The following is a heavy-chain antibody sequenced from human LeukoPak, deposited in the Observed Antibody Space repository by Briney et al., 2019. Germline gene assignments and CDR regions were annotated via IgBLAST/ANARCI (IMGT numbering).Heavy chain of an antibody. D-gene: IGHD3-10*01. CDR2: IYPGDSDI. Sequence: GESLKISCKGSGFSFTSYWIAWVRQMPGKGLEWMGIIYPGDSDIRYSPSCRGQVTISADKSISTAYLQWGSLKASDTAVYYCARLASGSYYYYYYYMDVWGKGTTVTVSS. CDR1: GFSFTSYW. J-gene: IGHJ6*03. CDR3: ARLASGSYYYYYYYMDV. V-gene: IGHV5-51*01.